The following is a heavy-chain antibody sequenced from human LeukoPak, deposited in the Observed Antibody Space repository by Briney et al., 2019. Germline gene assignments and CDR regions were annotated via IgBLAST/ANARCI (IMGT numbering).Heavy chain of an antibody. CDR1: GFTFSTYA. D-gene: IGHD2-8*01. V-gene: IGHV3-23*01. CDR3: AKDRCSNGVGCYYYYMDV. CDR2: ISGSGNSA. J-gene: IGHJ6*03. Sequence: GGSLRLSCAASGFTFSTYAMSWVRQAPGKGLEWVSGISGSGNSAYYADSVKGRFTISRDSSKNILYLQMNSLRAEDTAVYYCAKDRCSNGVGCYYYYMDVWGKGTTVTISS.